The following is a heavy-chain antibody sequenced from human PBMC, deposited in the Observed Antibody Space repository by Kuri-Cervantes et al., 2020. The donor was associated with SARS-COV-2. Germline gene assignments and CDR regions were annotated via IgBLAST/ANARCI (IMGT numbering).Heavy chain of an antibody. CDR1: GYIFTSYY. D-gene: IGHD2-2*01. Sequence: ASVKVSCKASGYIFTSYYMHWVRQAPGKGLEWMGGFDPEDGETIYAQKFQGRVTMTEDTSTDTAYMELSSLRSEDTAVYYCATLPVVPAQFDYWGQGTLVTVSS. J-gene: IGHJ4*02. V-gene: IGHV1-24*01. CDR2: FDPEDGET. CDR3: ATLPVVPAQFDY.